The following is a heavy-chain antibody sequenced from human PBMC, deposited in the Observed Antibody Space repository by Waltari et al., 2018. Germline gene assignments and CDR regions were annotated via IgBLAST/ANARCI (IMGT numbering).Heavy chain of an antibody. J-gene: IGHJ4*02. V-gene: IGHV3-64D*06. D-gene: IGHD4-17*01. CDR2: IRGDGGST. CDR3: VRATTMINVNKNFNC. CDR1: GFTFSEYT. Sequence: EVQLVESGGDLVQPGGSLRLSCSASGFTFSEYTMHWVRRAPGKGREFGSLIRGDGGSTYYADAGKGRFTISRDNFKNALFLQMTSLRAEDTAVYYCVRATTMINVNKNFNCWGQGTLVTVSS.